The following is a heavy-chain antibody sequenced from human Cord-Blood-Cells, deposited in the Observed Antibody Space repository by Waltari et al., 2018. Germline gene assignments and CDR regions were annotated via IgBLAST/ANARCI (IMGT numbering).Heavy chain of an antibody. Sequence: QVQLQQWGAGLLKPSETLSLTCAVYGGSFSGYYWSWNRQPPGKGLEWIGEINHSVSTNYNTSLTSRVTISVDTSKNQFSLKLSSVTAADTAVYYCARSLGAPGKGSFQHWGQGTLVTVSS. V-gene: IGHV4-34*01. CDR3: ARSLGAPGKGSFQH. CDR1: GGSFSGYY. J-gene: IGHJ1*01. D-gene: IGHD3-16*01. CDR2: INHSVST.